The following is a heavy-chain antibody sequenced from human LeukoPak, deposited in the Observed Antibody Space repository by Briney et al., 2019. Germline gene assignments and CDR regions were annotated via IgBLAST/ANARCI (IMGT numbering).Heavy chain of an antibody. V-gene: IGHV4-39*07. Sequence: DPSETLSLTCTVSGGSISSSSYYWGWIRQPPGKGLEWIGSIYYSGSTYYNPSLKSRVTISVDTSKNQFSLKLSSVTAADTAVYYCARDWRQHDAFDIWGQGTMVTVSS. CDR2: IYYSGST. CDR3: ARDWRQHDAFDI. D-gene: IGHD3-3*01. J-gene: IGHJ3*02. CDR1: GGSISSSSYY.